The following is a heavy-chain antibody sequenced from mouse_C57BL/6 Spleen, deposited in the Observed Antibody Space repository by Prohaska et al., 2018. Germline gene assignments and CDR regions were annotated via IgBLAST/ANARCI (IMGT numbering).Heavy chain of an antibody. J-gene: IGHJ3*01. D-gene: IGHD2-1*01. V-gene: IGHV1-26*01. Sequence: HGQSLEWIGDINPNNGGTSYNQKFKGKATLTVDKSSSTAYMELRSLTSEDSAVNYCAKLLLVAYWAQGTLVTVSA. CDR2: INPNNGGT. CDR3: AKLLLVAY.